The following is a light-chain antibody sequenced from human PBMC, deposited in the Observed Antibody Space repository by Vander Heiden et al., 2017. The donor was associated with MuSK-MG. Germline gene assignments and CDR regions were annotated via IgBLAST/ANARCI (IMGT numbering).Light chain of an antibody. CDR1: QDIGDY. V-gene: IGKV1-33*01. J-gene: IGKJ5*01. CDR3: QQYDNLPFT. CDR2: DAS. Sequence: GDRITITCQASQDIGDYLNWYQERPGKAPKLLIYDASNLETGVPSRFSGSGYGTEFTLTISSLQPEDTGRYYCQQYDNLPFTFGRWTRLEIK.